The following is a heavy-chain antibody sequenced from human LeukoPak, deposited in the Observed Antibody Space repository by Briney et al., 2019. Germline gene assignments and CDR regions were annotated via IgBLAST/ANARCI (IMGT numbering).Heavy chain of an antibody. CDR1: GCTFSSYA. D-gene: IGHD5-18*01. V-gene: IGHV1-69*04. J-gene: IGHJ5*02. CDR3: ARGDSFTWFDP. CDR2: IIPILGIA. Sequence: GASVKVSCKASGCTFSSYAISWVRQAPGQGLEWMGRIIPILGIANYAQKFQGRVTITADKSTSTAYMELSSLRSEDTAVYYCARGDSFTWFDPWGQGTLVTVSS.